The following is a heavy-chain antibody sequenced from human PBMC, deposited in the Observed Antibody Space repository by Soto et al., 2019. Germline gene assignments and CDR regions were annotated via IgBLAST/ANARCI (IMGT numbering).Heavy chain of an antibody. V-gene: IGHV1-18*01. CDR2: ISAYNGNT. J-gene: IGHJ5*02. D-gene: IGHD1-26*01. CDR1: GYTFTSYG. CDR3: ARVVGALGNWFDP. Sequence: QVQLVQSGAEVKKPGASVKVSCKASGYTFTSYGISWVRQAPGQGLEWMGRISAYNGNTNYAQKLQGRVTMTTDTAPSTAYRELRSLRSDDTAVYYCARVVGALGNWFDPWGQGTLVTVSS.